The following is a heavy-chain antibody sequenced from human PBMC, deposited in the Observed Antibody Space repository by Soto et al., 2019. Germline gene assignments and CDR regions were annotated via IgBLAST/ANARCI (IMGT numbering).Heavy chain of an antibody. J-gene: IGHJ4*02. CDR1: GTTISSGDHY. D-gene: IGHD1-26*01. CDR3: ARVYGRGDYFDF. V-gene: IGHV4-30-4*01. Sequence: QVQLQESGPGLVKPSQTLSLTCTVSGTTISSGDHYWSWIRQAPGKGLEWIGYMYYTGKTYYNTSLQSRVTLSVDTSKNPFSLTMPSVTAADTAMYFCARVYGRGDYFDFWGRGTLVSVSS. CDR2: MYYTGKT.